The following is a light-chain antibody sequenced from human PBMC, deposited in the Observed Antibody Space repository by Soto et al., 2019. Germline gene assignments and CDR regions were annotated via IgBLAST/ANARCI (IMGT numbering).Light chain of an antibody. J-gene: IGLJ1*01. CDR2: EVT. CDR3: SAYAGSNNFPYV. CDR1: SSDVGGYNY. V-gene: IGLV2-8*01. Sequence: QSALTQPPSSSGSPGQSVTISCTGTSSDVGGYNYVSWYQQHPGKVPKLMIYEVTKRPSGVPDRFSGSKSGNTASLPVSGLQAEDEADYYCSAYAGSNNFPYVFGTGTKVTVL.